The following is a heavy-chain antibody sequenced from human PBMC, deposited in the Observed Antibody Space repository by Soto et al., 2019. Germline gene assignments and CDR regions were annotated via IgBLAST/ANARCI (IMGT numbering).Heavy chain of an antibody. CDR1: GFTFSSYW. CDR2: INSDGSST. V-gene: IGHV3-74*01. D-gene: IGHD3-22*01. Sequence: SGFTFSSYWMHWVRQAPGKGLVRVSRINSDGSSTSYADSVKGRFTISRDNAKNTLYLQMNSLKTEDTAVYYCTTDSYFTLKLVRFDYWGLGTLVTVSS. J-gene: IGHJ4*01. CDR3: TTDSYFTLKLVRFDY.